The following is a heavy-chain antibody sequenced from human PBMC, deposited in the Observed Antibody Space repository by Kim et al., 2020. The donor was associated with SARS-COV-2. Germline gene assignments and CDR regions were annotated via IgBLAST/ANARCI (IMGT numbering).Heavy chain of an antibody. CDR1: GFTFSNAW. J-gene: IGHJ4*02. CDR2: IKSKTDGGTT. Sequence: GGSLRLSCAASGFTFSNAWMSWVRQAPGKGLEWVGRIKSKTDGGTTDYAAPVKGRFTISRDDSKNTLYLQMNSLKTEDTAVYYCTTAPLGYCSSTSCYALGYWGQGTLVTVSS. CDR3: TTAPLGYCSSTSCYALGY. V-gene: IGHV3-15*01. D-gene: IGHD2-2*03.